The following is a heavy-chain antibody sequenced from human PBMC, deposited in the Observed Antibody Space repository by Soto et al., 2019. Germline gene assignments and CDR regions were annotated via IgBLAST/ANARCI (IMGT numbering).Heavy chain of an antibody. CDR1: GLPFSSYD. CDR2: IGTAGDT. V-gene: IGHV3-13*04. Sequence: HPGGSLRLSCAASGLPFSSYDMHWVRPATGKGLEWVSAIGTAGDTYYPGSVKGRFTISRENAKNSLYLQMNSLRAGDTAVYYCARGHSITMVRGVRPYIDYWGQGTLVTVSS. J-gene: IGHJ4*02. D-gene: IGHD3-10*01. CDR3: ARGHSITMVRGVRPYIDY.